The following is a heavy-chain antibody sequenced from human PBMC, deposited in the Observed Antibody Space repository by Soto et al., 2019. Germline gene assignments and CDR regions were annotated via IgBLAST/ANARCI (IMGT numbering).Heavy chain of an antibody. CDR2: INYIGSA. V-gene: IGHV4-31*11. D-gene: IGHD2-15*01. CDR1: GGSISSGGYY. Sequence: PSETLSLTCDVSGGSISSGGYYWSLIRQHPGKGLEWIGYINYIGSAYYHPSLKSRVTISVDTSKNQFSLKLSFVTAADTAVHYCARTDIVVVVAASIGEGDRTIMDVWGQGTTVTVSS. J-gene: IGHJ6*02. CDR3: ARTDIVVVVAASIGEGDRTIMDV.